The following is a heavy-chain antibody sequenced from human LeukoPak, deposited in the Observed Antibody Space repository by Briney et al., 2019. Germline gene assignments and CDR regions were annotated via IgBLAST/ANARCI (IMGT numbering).Heavy chain of an antibody. J-gene: IGHJ3*02. CDR1: GGSISTSNYY. D-gene: IGHD5-18*01. V-gene: IGHV4-39*07. CDR3: ARGVMVTRAFDI. Sequence: SETLSLTCTVSGGSISTSNYYWGWIRQPPGKGLEWIGNIFYSGSTYYSPSLRSRVTISLDTSRNQFSLKLSSVTAADTAVYYCARGVMVTRAFDIWGQGTMVTVSA. CDR2: IFYSGST.